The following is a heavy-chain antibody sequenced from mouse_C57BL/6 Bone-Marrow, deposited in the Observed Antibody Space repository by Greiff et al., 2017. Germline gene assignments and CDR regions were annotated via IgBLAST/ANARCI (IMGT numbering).Heavy chain of an antibody. J-gene: IGHJ1*03. CDR2: IYPIDGST. V-gene: IGHV1-78*01. D-gene: IGHD2-4*01. Sequence: SDAELVKPGASVKISCKVSGYTFTDHTIHWMKQRPEQGLEWIGYIYPIDGSTKYNEKFKGKATLTADKSSSTAYMQLNSLTSEDSAVYFCARRDDYDLWYFDVWGTGTTVTVSS. CDR3: ARRDDYDLWYFDV. CDR1: GYTFTDHT.